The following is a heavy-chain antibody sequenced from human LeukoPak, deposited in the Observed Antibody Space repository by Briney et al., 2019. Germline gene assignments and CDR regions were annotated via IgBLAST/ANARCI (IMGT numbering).Heavy chain of an antibody. CDR2: MNPNSGNT. D-gene: IGHD4-23*01. V-gene: IGHV1-8*01. Sequence: GASVKVSCTASGYTFTSYDINWVRQATGQGLEWMGWMNPNSGNTGYAQKFQGRVTMTRNTSISTAYMELGSLRSEDTAVYYCATSYGGNSVSAFDIWGQGTMVTVSS. CDR1: GYTFTSYD. J-gene: IGHJ3*02. CDR3: ATSYGGNSVSAFDI.